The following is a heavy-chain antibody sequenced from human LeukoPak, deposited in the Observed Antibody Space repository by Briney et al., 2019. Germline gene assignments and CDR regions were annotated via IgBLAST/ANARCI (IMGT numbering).Heavy chain of an antibody. CDR2: TSISGGAT. CDR1: GFTFSSYA. D-gene: IGHD3-22*01. J-gene: IGHJ4*02. CDR3: AKNRPNYYGTNGHYYRRDGDC. Sequence: GGSLRLXCVASGFTFSSYAMSWGRQAAGKGLEWVSSTSISGGATYYADSVKGRFTISRDNSRTTLSLQMNSLRAEDTAVYYCAKNRPNYYGTNGHYYRRDGDCWGQGTLVTVSS. V-gene: IGHV3-23*01.